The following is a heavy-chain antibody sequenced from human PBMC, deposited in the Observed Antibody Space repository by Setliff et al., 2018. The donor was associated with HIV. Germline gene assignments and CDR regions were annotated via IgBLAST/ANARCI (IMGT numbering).Heavy chain of an antibody. Sequence: ASVKVSCKASGYTFTSYGISWVRQAPGQGLEWMGWISGYNGNTNYAQKLQGRVTITTDTSTSTAYMELSSLRSEDTAVYYCARAGRGDYSDYGGGDYFDYWGQGTLVTVSS. CDR3: ARAGRGDYSDYGGGDYFDY. D-gene: IGHD4-17*01. V-gene: IGHV1-18*01. CDR2: ISGYNGNT. CDR1: GYTFTSYG. J-gene: IGHJ4*02.